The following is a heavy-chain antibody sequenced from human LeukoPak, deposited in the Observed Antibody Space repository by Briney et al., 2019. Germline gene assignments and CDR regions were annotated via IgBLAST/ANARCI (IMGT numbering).Heavy chain of an antibody. J-gene: IGHJ4*02. D-gene: IGHD3-16*02. CDR2: INPNSGGT. Sequence: GASVKVSCKASGYTFTGYYMHWVRQAPGQGLEWMGWINPNSGGTNYAQKFQGRVTMTRDTSISTAYMELSRLRSDDTAVYYRARDSSRGNYVWGSYRLDYWGQGTLVTVSS. CDR1: GYTFTGYY. CDR3: ARDSSRGNYVWGSYRLDY. V-gene: IGHV1-2*02.